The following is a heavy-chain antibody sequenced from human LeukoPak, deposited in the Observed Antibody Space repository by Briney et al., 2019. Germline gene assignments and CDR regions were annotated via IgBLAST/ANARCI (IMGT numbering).Heavy chain of an antibody. V-gene: IGHV4-39*07. Sequence: PSETLSLTCTVSGGSISSSSYYWGWIRQPPGKGLEWIGSIYYSGSTYYNPSLKSRVTISVDTSKNQFSLKLSSVTAADTAVYYCARLPGYYDSSGYYDDAFDIWGQGTMVTVSS. CDR3: ARLPGYYDSSGYYDDAFDI. J-gene: IGHJ3*02. CDR2: IYYSGST. D-gene: IGHD3-22*01. CDR1: GGSISSSSYY.